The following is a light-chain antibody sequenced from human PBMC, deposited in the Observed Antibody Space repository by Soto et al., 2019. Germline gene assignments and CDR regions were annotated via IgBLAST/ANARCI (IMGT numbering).Light chain of an antibody. Sequence: QSVLTQPASVSGSPGQSITISCTGTSSDVGGYDYVSWYQHHPGKAPKLMIYEFSNRPSGVSNRFSGSKSGNTASLTISGLQAEDEADYYCSSYTSGSTPYVFGTGTKLTVL. V-gene: IGLV2-14*01. CDR1: SSDVGGYDY. CDR3: SSYTSGSTPYV. CDR2: EFS. J-gene: IGLJ1*01.